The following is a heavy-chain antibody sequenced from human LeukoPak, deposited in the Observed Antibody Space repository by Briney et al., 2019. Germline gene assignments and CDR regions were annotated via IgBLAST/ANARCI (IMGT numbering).Heavy chain of an antibody. CDR1: GFTFSSYA. D-gene: IGHD3-22*01. Sequence: GGSLRLSCAASGFTFSSYAMSWVRQAPGKGLEWVSAISGSGGSTYYADSVKGRFTISRGNSKNTLYLQMNSLRAEDTAVYYCAKDLYYDSSSYYRTLGYFDYWGQGTLVTVSS. CDR3: AKDLYYDSSSYYRTLGYFDY. CDR2: ISGSGGST. J-gene: IGHJ4*02. V-gene: IGHV3-23*01.